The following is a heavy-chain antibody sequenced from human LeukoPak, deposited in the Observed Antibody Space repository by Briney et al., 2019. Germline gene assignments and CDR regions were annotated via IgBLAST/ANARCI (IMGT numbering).Heavy chain of an antibody. Sequence: GGSLRLSCAASGFTFSSYAMSWVRQAPGKGLEWVSAISGSGGSTSYADSVKGRFTISRDNSKNTLYLQMNSLRAEDTAVYYCAKGSGSGYYLNWFDPWGQGTLVTVSS. CDR3: AKGSGSGYYLNWFDP. V-gene: IGHV3-23*01. CDR2: ISGSGGST. CDR1: GFTFSSYA. J-gene: IGHJ5*02. D-gene: IGHD3-22*01.